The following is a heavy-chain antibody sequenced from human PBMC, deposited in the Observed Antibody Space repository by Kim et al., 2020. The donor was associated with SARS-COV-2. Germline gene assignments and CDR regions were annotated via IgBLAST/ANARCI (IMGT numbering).Heavy chain of an antibody. Sequence: SVKVSCKASGGTFSSYAISWVRQAPGQGLEWMGGIIPIFGTANYAQKFHGRVTITADESTSTAYMELSSLRSEDTAVYYCARGMTTVANFDYWGQGTLVTVSS. CDR3: ARGMTTVANFDY. J-gene: IGHJ4*02. CDR1: GGTFSSYA. V-gene: IGHV1-69*13. D-gene: IGHD4-17*01. CDR2: IIPIFGTA.